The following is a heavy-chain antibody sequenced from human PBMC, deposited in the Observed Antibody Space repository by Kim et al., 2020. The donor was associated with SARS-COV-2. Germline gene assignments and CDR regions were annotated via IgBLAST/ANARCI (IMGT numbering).Heavy chain of an antibody. Sequence: GGSLRLSCAASGFTFDDYTMHWVRQAPGKGLEWVSLISWDGGSTYYADSVKGRFTISRDNSKNSLYLQMNSLRTEDTALYYCAKDARLPPNTRTTLYYFDYWGQGTLVTVSS. J-gene: IGHJ4*02. CDR1: GFTFDDYT. CDR3: AKDARLPPNTRTTLYYFDY. V-gene: IGHV3-43*01. D-gene: IGHD1-26*01. CDR2: ISWDGGST.